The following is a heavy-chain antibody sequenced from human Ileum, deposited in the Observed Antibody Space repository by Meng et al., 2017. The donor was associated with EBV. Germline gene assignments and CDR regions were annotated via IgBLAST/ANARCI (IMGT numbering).Heavy chain of an antibody. CDR3: TRGINDDF. CDR2: ISGSSTYL. D-gene: IGHD2-21*01. J-gene: IGHJ4*02. Sequence: VHLVESGGGLVKPWVSLRLSCTASGFTFSAYTMNWVRQAPGKGLEWVSSISGSSTYLYYAESLKGRFTISRDNAKNSLYLQMTSLRAEDTAVYYCTRGINDDFWGQGTLVTVSS. V-gene: IGHV3-21*01. CDR1: GFTFSAYT.